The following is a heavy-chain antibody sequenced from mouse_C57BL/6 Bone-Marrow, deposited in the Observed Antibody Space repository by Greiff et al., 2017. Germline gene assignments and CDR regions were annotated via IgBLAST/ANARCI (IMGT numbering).Heavy chain of an antibody. CDR1: GYTFTSYW. J-gene: IGHJ1*03. CDR3: ARSFDGYWYFDV. V-gene: IGHV1-69*01. D-gene: IGHD2-3*01. Sequence: QVQLQQSGAELVMPGASVKLSCKASGYTFTSYWMHWVKQRPGQGLEWIGEIDPSDSYTNYNQKFKGKSTLTVAKSSSTAYMQLSSLTSEDSAVYYCARSFDGYWYFDVWGTGTTVTVSS. CDR2: IDPSDSYT.